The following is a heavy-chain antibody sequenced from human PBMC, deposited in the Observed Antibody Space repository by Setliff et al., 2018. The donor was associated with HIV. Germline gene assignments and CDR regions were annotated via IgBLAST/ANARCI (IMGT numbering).Heavy chain of an antibody. CDR2: IIPMLRVA. Sequence: GASVKVSCKASGGTFRTYAISWVRQAPGQGLEWMGGIIPMLRVAKYAQNLQDRVTITADKSTGTAYMELSGLRSEDTAVYYCARGSNPTGNYGFYFLDVWGKGTTVTVSS. V-gene: IGHV1-69*10. CDR3: ARGSNPTGNYGFYFLDV. J-gene: IGHJ6*03. D-gene: IGHD1-1*01. CDR1: GGTFRTYA.